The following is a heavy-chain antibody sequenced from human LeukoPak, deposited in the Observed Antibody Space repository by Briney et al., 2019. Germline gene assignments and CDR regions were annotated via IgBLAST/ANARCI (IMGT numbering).Heavy chain of an antibody. CDR3: ARDGGVAPHNWFDP. J-gene: IGHJ5*02. CDR2: IYYSVNT. D-gene: IGHD2-8*02. CDR1: GGSISSGGYS. V-gene: IGHV4-30-4*07. Sequence: PSQTLSLTCAVSGGSISSGGYSWSWIRQPPGKGLEWIGYIYYSVNTYYSPSLKSRVTISVDTSKNQFSLKLSSVTAADTAVCYCARDGGVAPHNWFDPWGQGTLVTVSS.